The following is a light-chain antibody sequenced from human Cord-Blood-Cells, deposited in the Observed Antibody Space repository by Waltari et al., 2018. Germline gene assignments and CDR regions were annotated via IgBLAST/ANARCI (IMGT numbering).Light chain of an antibody. CDR1: QSDSSSY. CDR3: QQYGSSPHS. CDR2: GAS. Sequence: TQSPGTLSLSPGERATLSCRASQSDSSSYLAWYQQKPGQAPRLLIYGASSRATGIPDRFSGSGSGTDFTLTISRLEPEDFAVYYCQQYGSSPHSFGQGTKLEIK. J-gene: IGKJ2*03. V-gene: IGKV3-20*01.